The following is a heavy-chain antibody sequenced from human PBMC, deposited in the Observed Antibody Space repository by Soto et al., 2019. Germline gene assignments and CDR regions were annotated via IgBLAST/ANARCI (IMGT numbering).Heavy chain of an antibody. Sequence: EAQLVESGGGLVQPGGSLRLSCAASGFTFPNYWMSWVRQAPGKGLEWVANIKQDGSENYYADSAKGRFIISSDNAKPSLYLQMNSLRAEDTAVYYCARDMGVFWSGYPEGGFDYWGQGTPVTVSS. D-gene: IGHD3-3*01. CDR2: IKQDGSEN. V-gene: IGHV3-7*01. CDR1: GFTFPNYW. CDR3: ARDMGVFWSGYPEGGFDY. J-gene: IGHJ4*02.